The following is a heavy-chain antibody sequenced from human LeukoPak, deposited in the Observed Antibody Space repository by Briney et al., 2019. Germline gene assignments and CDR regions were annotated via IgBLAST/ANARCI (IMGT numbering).Heavy chain of an antibody. D-gene: IGHD1-26*01. V-gene: IGHV3-48*03. Sequence: GGSLRLSCAASGFTFSSYEMNWVRQAPGKGLEWVSYISSSGSKIYYADSVKGRFTISRDNAKNSLYLQMNSLRAEDTAVYYCARGGANTFNPVTYWGQGTLVTVSS. CDR2: ISSSGSKI. J-gene: IGHJ4*02. CDR1: GFTFSSYE. CDR3: ARGGANTFNPVTY.